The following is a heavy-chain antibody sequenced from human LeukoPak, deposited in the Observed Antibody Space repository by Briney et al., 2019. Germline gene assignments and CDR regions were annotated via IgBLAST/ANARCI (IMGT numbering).Heavy chain of an antibody. V-gene: IGHV3-23*01. Sequence: GGSLRLSCAASGFTFSSYAMSWVRQAPGKGLEWVSAISGSGGTTYYADSVKGRFTISKDNCKKQVFLKMNSLRAEDTALYYCAKGYCASFTCYSRFDPWGQGTLVTVSS. CDR2: ISGSGGTT. CDR3: AKGYCASFTCYSRFDP. CDR1: GFTFSSYA. J-gene: IGHJ5*02. D-gene: IGHD2-21*02.